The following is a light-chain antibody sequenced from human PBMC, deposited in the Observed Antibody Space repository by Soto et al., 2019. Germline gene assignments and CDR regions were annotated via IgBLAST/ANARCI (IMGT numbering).Light chain of an antibody. CDR2: EVS. CDR3: SSYTTSSTRV. CDR1: SSDVGYYNY. J-gene: IGLJ3*02. V-gene: IGLV2-14*01. Sequence: QSALTQPAAVSGSPGQSITIYCTGTSSDVGYYNYVSWFQQNPGKAPKLLIYEVSNRPSGVSNRFSGSKSGNTASLTISGLQAEDEADYYCSSYTTSSTRVFGGGTKVTVL.